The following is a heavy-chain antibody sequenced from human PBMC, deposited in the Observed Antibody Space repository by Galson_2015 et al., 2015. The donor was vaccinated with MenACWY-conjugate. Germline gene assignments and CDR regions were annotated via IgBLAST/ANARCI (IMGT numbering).Heavy chain of an antibody. Sequence: LRLSCAASGFPFSAYAMSWVRQAPGKGLEWVSAISRSGDNTYYADSVKGRFTISRDNSKNTLFLQMNSLRAEDTALYYCAKEILLEPWGQGTLVTVSS. V-gene: IGHV3-23*01. CDR3: AKEILLEP. D-gene: IGHD1-1*01. CDR2: ISRSGDNT. J-gene: IGHJ4*02. CDR1: GFPFSAYA.